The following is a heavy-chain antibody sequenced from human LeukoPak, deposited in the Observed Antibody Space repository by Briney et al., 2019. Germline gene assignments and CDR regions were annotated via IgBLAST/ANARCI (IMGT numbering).Heavy chain of an antibody. D-gene: IGHD3-22*01. CDR1: GYTFTSYG. Sequence: ASVKVSCKASGYTFTSYGISWVRQAPGQGLEWMGWISAYNGNTNYAQKLQGRVTMTTDTSTSTAYMELSSLRSEDTAVYYCARVGGRYDSSQTGAFDIWGQGTMVTVSS. V-gene: IGHV1-18*01. J-gene: IGHJ3*02. CDR3: ARVGGRYDSSQTGAFDI. CDR2: ISAYNGNT.